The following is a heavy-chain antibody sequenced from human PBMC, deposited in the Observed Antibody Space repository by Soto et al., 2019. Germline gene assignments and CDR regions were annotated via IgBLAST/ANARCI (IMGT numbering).Heavy chain of an antibody. D-gene: IGHD6-13*01. CDR1: GFSFSNYA. J-gene: IGHJ4*01. CDR3: AKERLEEVGTFFEF. Sequence: GSLRLSGEAAGFSFSNYAMCWVRQAPGKGLEWVSGISGSGRDTYYADSVKGRLTISRDNAKKTLFLQMNSLRAEDAASYYCAKERLEEVGTFFEFWGHGILVTVSS. CDR2: ISGSGRDT. V-gene: IGHV3-23*01.